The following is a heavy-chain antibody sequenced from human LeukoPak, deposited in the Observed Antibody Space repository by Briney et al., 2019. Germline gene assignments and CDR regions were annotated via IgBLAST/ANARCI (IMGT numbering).Heavy chain of an antibody. J-gene: IGHJ6*03. CDR3: ARDRIAARPAPGHYYYYYMDV. V-gene: IGHV1-2*02. CDR2: INPNSGGT. Sequence: ASVKVSCKASGYTFTGYYMHWVRQAPGQGLEWMGWINPNSGGTNYAQKFQGRVTMTRDTSISTAYMELSRLRSDDTAVYYCARDRIAARPAPGHYYYYYMDVWGKGTTVTVSS. D-gene: IGHD6-6*01. CDR1: GYTFTGYY.